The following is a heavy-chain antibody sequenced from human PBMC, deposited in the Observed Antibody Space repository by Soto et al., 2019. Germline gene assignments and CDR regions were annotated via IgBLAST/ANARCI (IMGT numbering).Heavy chain of an antibody. CDR1: GGTFSSYA. D-gene: IGHD3-22*01. CDR2: IIPVFGTT. CDR3: ARGGSGYVWFNEF. Sequence: SVKCSCKASGGTFSSYAISWVRQDPGQGLEWMGGIIPVFGTTYYAEKFQGRVTITADESTNTAYMELSTLRSEDTAMYYCARGGSGYVWFNEFWGQGSLVTVSS. J-gene: IGHJ4*02. V-gene: IGHV1-69*01.